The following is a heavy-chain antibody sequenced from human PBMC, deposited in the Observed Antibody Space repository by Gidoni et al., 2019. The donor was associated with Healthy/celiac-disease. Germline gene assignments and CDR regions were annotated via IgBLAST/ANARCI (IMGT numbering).Heavy chain of an antibody. CDR1: GGSISSGAYY. Sequence: QVQLQESGPGLVKPSQTLSLTCTVSGGSISSGAYYWSWIRQPPGKGLEWIGYIYYSGSTYYNPSLKSRVTISVDTSKNQFSLKLSSVTAADTAVYYCAREAVKGNYYEDGGDAFDIWGQGTMVTVSS. CDR3: AREAVKGNYYEDGGDAFDI. V-gene: IGHV4-30-4*01. CDR2: IYYSGST. J-gene: IGHJ3*02. D-gene: IGHD3-22*01.